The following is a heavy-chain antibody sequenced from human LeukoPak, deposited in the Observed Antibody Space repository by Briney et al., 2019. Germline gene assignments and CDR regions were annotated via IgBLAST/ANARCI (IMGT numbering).Heavy chain of an antibody. J-gene: IGHJ4*02. CDR2: IYYSGST. D-gene: IGHD6-13*01. Sequence: SETLSLTCTVSGGSISSYYWSWIRQPPGKGLEWIGYIYYSGSTNYNPSLKSRVTISVDTSKNQSSLKLSSVTAADTAVYYCAREDYSSSWYYFDYWGQGTLVTVSS. V-gene: IGHV4-59*01. CDR1: GGSISSYY. CDR3: AREDYSSSWYYFDY.